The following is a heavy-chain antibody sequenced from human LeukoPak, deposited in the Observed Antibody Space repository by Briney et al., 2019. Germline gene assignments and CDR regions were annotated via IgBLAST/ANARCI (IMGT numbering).Heavy chain of an antibody. D-gene: IGHD5-24*01. Sequence: GGSLRLFCAASGFTFTRHWMHWVRQAPGQGLEWVSRIKTDGTNTIYADFVEGRFTISRDNARNTLYLQMGSLRAGDTAVYYCGGSEDGYIDYWGQGTLVTVSS. CDR1: GFTFTRHW. CDR3: GGSEDGYIDY. J-gene: IGHJ4*02. V-gene: IGHV3-74*01. CDR2: IKTDGTNT.